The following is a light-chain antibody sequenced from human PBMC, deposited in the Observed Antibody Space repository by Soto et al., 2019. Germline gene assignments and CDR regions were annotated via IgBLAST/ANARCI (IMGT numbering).Light chain of an antibody. CDR3: QQYSYWPRA. CDR1: QSISSH. J-gene: IGKJ4*01. V-gene: IGKV3-15*01. CDR2: GAS. Sequence: EIVMTQSPPTLSVSPGERATLSCRASQSISSHLAWFQQKPGQAPRLLVYGASTRATGVPGRFSGSGSGTEFTLTISSLQSEDFAVYYCQQYSYWPRAFGGGTKVEIK.